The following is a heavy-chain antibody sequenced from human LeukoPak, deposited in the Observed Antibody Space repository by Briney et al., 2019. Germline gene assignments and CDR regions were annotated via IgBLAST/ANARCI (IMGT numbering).Heavy chain of an antibody. CDR2: ISAHNGNT. Sequence: ASVKVSCKASGYTFTSYGISWVRQAPGQGLEWMGWISAHNGNTNYAQNLQGRVTMTTDTSTRTAYMELRSLRSDDTALYYCARGYTATGNWYFDPWGRGTLVSVSS. D-gene: IGHD4-17*01. CDR3: ARGYTATGNWYFDP. CDR1: GYTFTSYG. J-gene: IGHJ2*01. V-gene: IGHV1-18*01.